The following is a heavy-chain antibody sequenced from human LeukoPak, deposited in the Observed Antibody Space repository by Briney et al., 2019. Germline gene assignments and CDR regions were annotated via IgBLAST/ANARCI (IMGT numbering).Heavy chain of an antibody. CDR3: ARLNYYDSSGYYPDAFDI. Sequence: SETLSLTCTVSGGSISSYYWSWIRQPPGKGLEWIGYIYYSGSTNYNPSLKSRVTISVDTSKNQFSLKLSSVTAADTAVYYCARLNYYDSSGYYPDAFDIRGQGTMVTVSS. CDR1: GGSISSYY. J-gene: IGHJ3*02. V-gene: IGHV4-59*08. CDR2: IYYSGST. D-gene: IGHD3-22*01.